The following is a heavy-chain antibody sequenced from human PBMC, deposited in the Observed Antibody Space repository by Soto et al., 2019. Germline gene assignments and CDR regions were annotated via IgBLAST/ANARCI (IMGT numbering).Heavy chain of an antibody. CDR1: SGSISSSNW. Sequence: QVQLQQSGPGLVKPSGTLSLTCAVSSGSISSSNWWSWVRQPPGKGLEWIGEIYHSGSTNYHPSPKSRVTISVDKSKNQFSLKLSSVTAADTAVYYCARIGWRLRSFDIWGQGTMVTVSS. V-gene: IGHV4-4*02. CDR2: IYHSGST. CDR3: ARIGWRLRSFDI. D-gene: IGHD4-17*01. J-gene: IGHJ3*02.